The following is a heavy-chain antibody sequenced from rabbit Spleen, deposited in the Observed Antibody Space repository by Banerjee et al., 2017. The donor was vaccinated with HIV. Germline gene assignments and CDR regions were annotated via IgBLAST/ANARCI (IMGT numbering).Heavy chain of an antibody. D-gene: IGHD2-1*01. Sequence: QEQLVESGGGLVKPGASLTLTCKASGISYGISDYMCWVRQAPGKGLEWIACIDAGSSGFTYHASWAKGRFSISKTSSTTVTLQMTSLTAADTATYFCARGSATMTMVITGYYLSLWGPGTLVTVS. CDR3: ARGSATMTMVITGYYLSL. J-gene: IGHJ4*01. V-gene: IGHV1S45*01. CDR2: IDAGSSGFT. CDR1: GISYGISDY.